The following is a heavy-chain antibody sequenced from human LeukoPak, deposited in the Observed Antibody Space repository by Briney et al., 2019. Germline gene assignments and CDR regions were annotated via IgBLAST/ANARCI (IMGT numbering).Heavy chain of an antibody. CDR2: ISAYNGNT. D-gene: IGHD3-22*01. Sequence: ASVKVSCKASGYTFTSYGISWVRQAPGQGLEWMGWISAYNGNTNYAQKLQGRVTMTTDTSTSTAYMELSSLRSEDTAVYYCARDPYYYDSSAQGLDYWGQGTLVTVSS. CDR3: ARDPYYYDSSAQGLDY. CDR1: GYTFTSYG. J-gene: IGHJ4*02. V-gene: IGHV1-18*01.